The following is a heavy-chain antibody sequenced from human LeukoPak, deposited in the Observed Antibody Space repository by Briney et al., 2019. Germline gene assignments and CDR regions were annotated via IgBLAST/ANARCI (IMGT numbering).Heavy chain of an antibody. Sequence: PGGSLRLSCAASGFRLDDYGMNWVRQAPGKGLEWVSYISSSGSTIYYADSVKGRFTISRDNAKNSLYLQMNSLRAEDTAVYYCARVWYYYDSSGYSGSLDYWGQGTLVTVSS. CDR2: ISSSGSTI. V-gene: IGHV3-48*03. D-gene: IGHD3-22*01. J-gene: IGHJ4*02. CDR3: ARVWYYYDSSGYSGSLDY. CDR1: GFRLDDYG.